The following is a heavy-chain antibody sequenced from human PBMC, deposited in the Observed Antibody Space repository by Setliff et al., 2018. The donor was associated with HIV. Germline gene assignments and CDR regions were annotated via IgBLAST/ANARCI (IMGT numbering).Heavy chain of an antibody. J-gene: IGHJ6*03. Sequence: GPPVKVSCKASGYTFTSYGITWVRQAPGQGLEWMGWISGYNGNTDYAQNLQGRVTMTTDTSTSTAYMELRSLRSDDTAVYYCARAYPWGYVDYYYMDVWGKGTTVTVSS. CDR1: GYTFTSYG. CDR2: ISGYNGNT. CDR3: ARAYPWGYVDYYYMDV. V-gene: IGHV1-18*01. D-gene: IGHD3-16*01.